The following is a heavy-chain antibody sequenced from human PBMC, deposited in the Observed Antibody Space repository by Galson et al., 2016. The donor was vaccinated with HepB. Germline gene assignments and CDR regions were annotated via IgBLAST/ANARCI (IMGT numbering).Heavy chain of an antibody. CDR2: IYSDGRT. CDR1: GVTVSTDY. CDR3: AHNNGWYGRGYFDY. J-gene: IGHJ4*02. D-gene: IGHD6-19*01. Sequence: SLRLSCAASGVTVSTDYMSWVRQAPGKGLEWVSVIYSDGRTYYADSVEGRFTISRDNSKNTLYLQMNNLRAEDTAVYYCAHNNGWYGRGYFDYWGQGTLVTFSS. V-gene: IGHV3-66*01.